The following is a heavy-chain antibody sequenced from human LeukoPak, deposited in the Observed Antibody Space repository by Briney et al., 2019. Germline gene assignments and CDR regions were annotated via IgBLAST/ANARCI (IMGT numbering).Heavy chain of an antibody. Sequence: ASVTVSCKGSGYTFTSYDINWVRQATGQGVEWVGWMNPNSGNTGYAQKFQGRVTMTRNASISTAYMELSSLRSEDTAVYYCARVDGVKYGMDVWGQGTTVTVSS. J-gene: IGHJ6*02. D-gene: IGHD3-16*01. V-gene: IGHV1-8*01. CDR2: MNPNSGNT. CDR3: ARVDGVKYGMDV. CDR1: GYTFTSYD.